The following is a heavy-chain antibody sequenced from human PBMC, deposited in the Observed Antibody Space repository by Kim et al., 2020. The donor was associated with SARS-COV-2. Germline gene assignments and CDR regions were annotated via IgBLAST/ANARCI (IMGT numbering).Heavy chain of an antibody. CDR2: LYNSGNT. CDR1: GGSISSYQ. Sequence: SETLSLTCTVSGGSISSYQWSWIRQPPGKGLEWIGYLYNSGNTNYNPSFKSRVTILVDTSKNQFSLTLTSVTAADTAVYYCARAPRNGHFDSWGQGVLVAVSS. V-gene: IGHV4-59*01. CDR3: ARAPRNGHFDS. D-gene: IGHD2-8*01. J-gene: IGHJ4*02.